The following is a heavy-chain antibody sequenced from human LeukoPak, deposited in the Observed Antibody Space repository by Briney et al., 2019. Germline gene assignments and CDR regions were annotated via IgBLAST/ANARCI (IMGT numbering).Heavy chain of an antibody. V-gene: IGHV4-59*01. CDR2: IYYSGIT. D-gene: IGHD6-13*01. CDR3: ARARVFAAAPGAYYFDY. CDR1: GGSICTYY. J-gene: IGHJ4*02. Sequence: PSETLSLTCTVSGGSICTYYWSWIRQPPGKGLECIGYIYYSGITKYNPSLKSRVTISVDSSKNQFSLKLSSVTAADTAVYYCARARVFAAAPGAYYFDYWGQGTLVTVSS.